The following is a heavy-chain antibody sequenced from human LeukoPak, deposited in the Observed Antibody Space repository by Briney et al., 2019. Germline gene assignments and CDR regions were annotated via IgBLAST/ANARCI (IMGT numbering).Heavy chain of an antibody. D-gene: IGHD2-2*01. CDR3: ARAFVVVPAAKFDY. J-gene: IGHJ4*02. V-gene: IGHV1-18*01. CDR1: GSTFTTYG. Sequence: APVKVSCRAFGSTFTTYGSSWFRQAPGQGFDWMGWFSAYNGNTNYAQKLQGRVTMTTDTSTSTAYMELRSLRSDDTAVYYCARAFVVVPAAKFDYWGQGTLVTVSS. CDR2: FSAYNGNT.